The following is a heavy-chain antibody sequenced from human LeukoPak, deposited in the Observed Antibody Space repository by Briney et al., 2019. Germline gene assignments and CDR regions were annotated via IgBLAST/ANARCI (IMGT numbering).Heavy chain of an antibody. CDR2: IYYSGST. CDR1: GGSISSSSYY. CDR3: ARHDRIIASRVV. J-gene: IGHJ4*02. D-gene: IGHD6-13*01. V-gene: IGHV4-39*01. Sequence: PSETLSLTCTVSGGSISSSSYYWGWIRQPPGKGLEWIGSIYYSGSTYYNLSLWSRVTMSVDTSKNQFSLKLSSVTAADTAVYYCARHDRIIASRVVWGQGTLVTVSS.